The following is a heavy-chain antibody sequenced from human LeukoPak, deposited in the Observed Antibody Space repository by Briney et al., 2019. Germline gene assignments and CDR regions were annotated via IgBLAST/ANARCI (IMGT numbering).Heavy chain of an antibody. J-gene: IGHJ4*02. CDR2: ISSVSNAI. D-gene: IGHD4-23*01. Sequence: GGSLRLSCAASGFTFSSFSMNWVRQAPGKGLEWLAYISSVSNAIYYADSVKGRFTISRDNAKKSLYLQMNSLRAEDTAVYYCAKWVGTLGSLDYWGQGTLVTVSS. V-gene: IGHV3-48*04. CDR3: AKWVGTLGSLDY. CDR1: GFTFSSFS.